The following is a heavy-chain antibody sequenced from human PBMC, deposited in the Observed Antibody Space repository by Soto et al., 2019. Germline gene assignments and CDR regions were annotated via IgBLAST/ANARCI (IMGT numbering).Heavy chain of an antibody. CDR3: ATDHGEQFDY. J-gene: IGHJ4*02. Sequence: QVQLQESGPGLVKPSQTLSLTCTVSGDSINSGGYYWSWIRQHPGKGLEWIGYSYYSGSTYYNPSLESLVIKSVDMSKNQFSPKLSSVTASCIAVSYYATDHGEQFDYWGQGSLVTVSS. CDR1: GDSINSGGYY. V-gene: IGHV4-31*01. CDR2: SYYSGST. D-gene: IGHD4-17*01.